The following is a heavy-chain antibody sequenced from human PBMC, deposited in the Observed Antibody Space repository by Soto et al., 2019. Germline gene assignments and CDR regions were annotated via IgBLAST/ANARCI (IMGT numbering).Heavy chain of an antibody. CDR2: ISSSSSYI. J-gene: IGHJ5*02. CDR3: ARDSRSWFDP. CDR1: GFTFSSYS. V-gene: IGHV3-21*01. Sequence: EVQLVESGGGLVKPGGSLRLSCAASGFTFSSYSMNWVHQAPGKGLEWVSSISSSSSYIYYADSVKGRFTISRDNAKNSLYLQMNSLRAEDTAVYYCARDSRSWFDPWGQGTLVTVSS.